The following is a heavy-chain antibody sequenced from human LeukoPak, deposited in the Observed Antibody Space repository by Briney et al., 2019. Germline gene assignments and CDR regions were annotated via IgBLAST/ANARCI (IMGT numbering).Heavy chain of an antibody. V-gene: IGHV3-74*01. J-gene: IGHJ3*02. CDR3: ARGKWELPLLFDI. CDR1: GFTFSSYW. D-gene: IGHD1-26*01. Sequence: GGSLRLSCAASGFTFSSYWMHWVRQAPGKGLVWVSRINTDGSSTSYADSVKGRFTISRDNAKNTLYLQMNSLRAEDTAVYYCARGKWELPLLFDIWGQGTMVTVSS. CDR2: INTDGSST.